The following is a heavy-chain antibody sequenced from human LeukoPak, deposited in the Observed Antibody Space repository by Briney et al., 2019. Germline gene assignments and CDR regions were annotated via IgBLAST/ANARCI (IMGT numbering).Heavy chain of an antibody. V-gene: IGHV3-49*04. CDR1: GFTFGDYA. D-gene: IGHD6-6*01. CDR2: IRSKDFGGTT. J-gene: IGHJ4*02. Sequence: GGSLRLSCTASGFTFGDYAMSWVRQAPGKGPEWVGFIRSKDFGGTTEYAASVKGRFTISRDDSKSIASLQMNSLKTEDTAVYYCTRAVSIAGRPFDYWGQGTLVTVSS. CDR3: TRAVSIAGRPFDY.